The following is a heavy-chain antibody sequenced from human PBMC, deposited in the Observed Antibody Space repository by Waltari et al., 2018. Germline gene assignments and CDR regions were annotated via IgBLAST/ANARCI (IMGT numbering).Heavy chain of an antibody. J-gene: IGHJ2*01. V-gene: IGHV3-53*01. CDR3: TRDVTGYYYFDL. CDR2: INSGGDT. Sequence: EVQLVESGGGWIQPGGSLRLSCAASGFTVSSHYMTWVRQAPGKGLEWVSVINSGGDTHYADSVKGRFTISRDNSKNTVYLQMNTLRAEDTALYYCTRDVTGYYYFDLWGRGTLVTVSS. CDR1: GFTVSSHY.